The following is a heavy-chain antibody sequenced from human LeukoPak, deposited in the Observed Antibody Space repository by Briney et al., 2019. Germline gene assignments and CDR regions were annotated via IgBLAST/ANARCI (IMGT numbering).Heavy chain of an antibody. CDR3: ARLGSRVL. CDR2: INHSGYT. CDR1: GGSFSGYY. Sequence: SETLSLTCALYGGSFSGYYWSWIRQSPGKGLEWIGQINHSGYTNYKPSLRSRVTMSVDTSKNQFSLKLISMTAADTAVYYCARLGSRVLWGQGTLVTVSS. V-gene: IGHV4-34*01. D-gene: IGHD1-26*01. J-gene: IGHJ4*02.